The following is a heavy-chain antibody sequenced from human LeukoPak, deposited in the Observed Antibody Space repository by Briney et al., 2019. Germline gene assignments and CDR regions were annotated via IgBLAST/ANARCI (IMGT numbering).Heavy chain of an antibody. CDR2: IYPGDSDT. J-gene: IGHJ5*02. CDR3: AGGYCSGGSCYWFDP. V-gene: IGHV5-51*03. Sequence: GESLKISCKGSGHSFTSYWIGWVRPMPGKGLEWMGLIYPGDSDTRYSPSFQGQVTSSADKSISTAYLQWSSLKASDTAMYYCAGGYCSGGSCYWFDPWGQGTLVTVSS. CDR1: GHSFTSYW. D-gene: IGHD2-15*01.